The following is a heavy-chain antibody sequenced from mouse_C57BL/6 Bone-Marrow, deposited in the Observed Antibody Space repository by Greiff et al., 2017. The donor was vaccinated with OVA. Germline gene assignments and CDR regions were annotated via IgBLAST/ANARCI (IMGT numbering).Heavy chain of an antibody. CDR3: ARPYYGSRYYFDY. J-gene: IGHJ2*01. CDR1: GYTFTSYW. D-gene: IGHD1-1*01. Sequence: VQLQQPGAELVKPGASVKLSCKASGYTFTSYWMQWVKQRPGQGLEWIGEIDPSDSYTNYNQKFKGKATLTVDTSSSTAYMQLSSLTSEDSAVYYCARPYYGSRYYFDYWGQGTTLTVSS. CDR2: IDPSDSYT. V-gene: IGHV1-50*01.